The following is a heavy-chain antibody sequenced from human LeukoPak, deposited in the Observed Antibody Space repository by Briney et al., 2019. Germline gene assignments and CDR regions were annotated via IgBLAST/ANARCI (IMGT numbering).Heavy chain of an antibody. CDR3: ARAPSEIGGYYPEYFRH. Sequence: GGSLRLSCAASGFTFSTYWMHWVRQAPGKGLVWVSRIKSDGSTNYADSVKGRFTISRDNAKNTLSLQMNSLRPEDTGVYYCARAPSEIGGYYPEYFRHWGLGTLVTVSS. D-gene: IGHD3-3*01. V-gene: IGHV3-74*01. J-gene: IGHJ1*01. CDR2: IKSDGST. CDR1: GFTFSTYW.